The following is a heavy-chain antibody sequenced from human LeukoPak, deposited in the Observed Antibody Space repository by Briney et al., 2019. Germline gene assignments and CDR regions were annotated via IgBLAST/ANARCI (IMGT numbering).Heavy chain of an antibody. CDR1: GGSISSYY. CDR2: IYYSGST. D-gene: IGHD6-13*01. CDR3: AGRSSWYSYFQH. Sequence: SETLSLTCTVSGGSISSYYWSWIRQPPGKGLEWIGYIYYSGSTSYNPSLKSRVTISVGTSKNQFSLKLSSVTAADTAVYYCAGRSSWYSYFQHWGQGTLVTVSS. J-gene: IGHJ1*01. V-gene: IGHV4-59*08.